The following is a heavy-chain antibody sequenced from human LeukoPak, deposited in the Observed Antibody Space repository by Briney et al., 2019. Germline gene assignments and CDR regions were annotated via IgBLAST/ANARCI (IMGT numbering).Heavy chain of an antibody. V-gene: IGHV1-69*13. Sequence: SVKVSCKASGGTFSSYLISWVRQAPGQGLEWMVGIVPMFGRANYAQKFQGRVAITADESTRIAYMELSSLRSEDTAVYYCARVRGSALLSFLDDYWGQGTLVTVSS. J-gene: IGHJ4*02. D-gene: IGHD3-3*02. CDR3: ARVRGSALLSFLDDY. CDR1: GGTFSSYL. CDR2: IVPMFGRA.